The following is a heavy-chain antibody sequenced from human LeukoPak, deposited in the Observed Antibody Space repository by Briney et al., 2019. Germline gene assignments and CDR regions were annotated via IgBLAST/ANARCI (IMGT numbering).Heavy chain of an antibody. CDR3: ARYRALWGSSGYHYDYYFDY. CDR1: GGSVSSDSYY. Sequence: SETLSLTCTVSGGSVSSDSYYWNWIRQPPGKGLEYIGYIYCSGSTNYNPSLKSRVTISLDTSKNQFSLKLRSVTAADTAVYYCARYRALWGSSGYHYDYYFDYWGQGTLVTVSS. V-gene: IGHV4-61*01. CDR2: IYCSGST. J-gene: IGHJ4*02. D-gene: IGHD3-22*01.